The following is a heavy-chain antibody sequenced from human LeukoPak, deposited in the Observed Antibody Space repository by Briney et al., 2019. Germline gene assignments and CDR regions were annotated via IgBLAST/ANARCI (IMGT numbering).Heavy chain of an antibody. CDR1: GGSFSGYY. Sequence: SETLSLTCAVYGGSFSGYYWSWIRQPPGKGLEWIGEINHSGSTNYNPSFKSRVTISVDTSKNQFSLKLSSVTAADTAVYYCARGRVRGALDYWGQGTLVTVSS. V-gene: IGHV4-34*01. CDR2: INHSGST. J-gene: IGHJ4*02. CDR3: ARGRVRGALDY. D-gene: IGHD3-10*01.